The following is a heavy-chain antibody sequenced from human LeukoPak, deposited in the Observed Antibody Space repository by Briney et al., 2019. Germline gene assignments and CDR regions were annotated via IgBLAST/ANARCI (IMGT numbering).Heavy chain of an antibody. V-gene: IGHV3-23*01. CDR2: ISSTSNNT. CDR3: SRDRLDY. CDR1: GFTFFLYG. J-gene: IGHJ4*02. Sequence: PGGSLRLSCAASGFTFFLYGMTWVRQAPGKGLEWVSTISSTSNNTYYADSVKGRFTISRDNSKNMLFLQMNSLRAEDTAVYYCSRDRLDYWGQGTLVTVSS.